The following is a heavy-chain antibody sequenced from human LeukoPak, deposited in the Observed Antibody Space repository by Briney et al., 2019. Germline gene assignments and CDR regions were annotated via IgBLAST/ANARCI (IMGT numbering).Heavy chain of an antibody. CDR1: GGSFSGYY. CDR3: ARGWNAAVSRIGYYDSRGYGIYVAFDI. J-gene: IGHJ3*02. D-gene: IGHD3-22*01. V-gene: IGHV4-34*01. CDR2: INHSGST. Sequence: PSETLSLTCAVYGGSFSGYYWSWIRQPPGKGLEWIGEINHSGSTNYNPSLKSRVTISVDTSKNQFSLKLSSVTAADTAVYYCARGWNAAVSRIGYYDSRGYGIYVAFDIWGQGTMVTVSS.